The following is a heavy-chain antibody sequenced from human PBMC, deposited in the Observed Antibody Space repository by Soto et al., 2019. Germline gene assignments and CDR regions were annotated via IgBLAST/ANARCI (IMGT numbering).Heavy chain of an antibody. CDR3: ARDPHSVTTDYGVAV. D-gene: IGHD4-4*01. J-gene: IGHJ6*02. CDR2: INNDGGNT. Sequence: EVQLVESGGGVVQPGGSLRLSCAASGFTFSTYCMHWVRQPPGKGLEWVARINNDGGNTAYADSVKGRFTISRDNAQSTLYLQMNRMRAEDTAVYYCARDPHSVTTDYGVAVWSQGTAVSVSS. V-gene: IGHV3-74*01. CDR1: GFTFSTYC.